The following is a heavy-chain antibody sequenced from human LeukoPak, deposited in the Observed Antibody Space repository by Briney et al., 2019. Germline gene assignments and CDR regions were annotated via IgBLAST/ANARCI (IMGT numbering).Heavy chain of an antibody. CDR2: VNGYNGNT. Sequence: ASVKVSCKASGYTFSSYGIIWARQAPGQGLEWMGWVNGYNGNTNYAQKFQGRVAMTTDTSTSTAYVELRSLRSDDTAVYYCARDGGGSYHSDWGQVTLVTVSS. CDR3: ARDGGGSYHSD. D-gene: IGHD3-16*02. J-gene: IGHJ4*02. V-gene: IGHV1-18*01. CDR1: GYTFSSYG.